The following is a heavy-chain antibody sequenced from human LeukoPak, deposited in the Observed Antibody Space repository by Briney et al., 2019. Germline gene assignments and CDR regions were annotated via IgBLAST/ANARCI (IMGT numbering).Heavy chain of an antibody. J-gene: IGHJ6*03. CDR2: IIPIFGTA. Sequence: GASVKVSCKASGGTFSSYAISWVRQAPGQGLEWMGGIIPIFGTANYAQKFQGRVTITADESTSTAYMELSSLRSEDTAVYYCARGPYPYYDFWSGYVYYYYYYMDVWGKGTTVTVSS. CDR1: GGTFSSYA. D-gene: IGHD3-3*01. V-gene: IGHV1-69*01. CDR3: ARGPYPYYDFWSGYVYYYYYYMDV.